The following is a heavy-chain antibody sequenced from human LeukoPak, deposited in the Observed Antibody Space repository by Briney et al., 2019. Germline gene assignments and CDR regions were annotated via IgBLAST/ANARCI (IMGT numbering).Heavy chain of an antibody. V-gene: IGHV3-30*04. CDR1: GFTFSSYA. D-gene: IGHD6-25*01. CDR3: ARASIAASMAPDY. Sequence: GRSLRLSCAASGFTFSSYAMHWGRQAPGKGLEWVAVISYDGSNKYYADSVKGRFTISRDNSKNTLYLQMNSLRAEDTAVYHCARASIAASMAPDYWGQGTLVTVSS. J-gene: IGHJ4*02. CDR2: ISYDGSNK.